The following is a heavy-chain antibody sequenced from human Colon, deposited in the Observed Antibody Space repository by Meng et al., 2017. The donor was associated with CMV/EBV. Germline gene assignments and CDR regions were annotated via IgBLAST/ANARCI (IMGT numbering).Heavy chain of an antibody. CDR1: GDSTSSSIYY. D-gene: IGHD1-1*01. CDR3: AREIEKPGNWYFDL. Sequence: GGSLRLSCTVSGDSTSSSIYYWGWVRQPPGKGLEWVTAIDTAGDTYYSASVKGRFTISRENARNSLYLQMNSLRAGDTAVYYCAREIEKPGNWYFDLWGRGTLVTVSS. CDR2: IDTAGDT. J-gene: IGHJ2*01. V-gene: IGHV3-13*01.